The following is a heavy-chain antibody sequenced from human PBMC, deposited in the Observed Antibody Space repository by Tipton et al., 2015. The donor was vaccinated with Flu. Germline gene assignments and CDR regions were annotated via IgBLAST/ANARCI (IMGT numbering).Heavy chain of an antibody. CDR2: ISAYNGNT. V-gene: IGHV1-18*01. CDR1: GYTFTSYG. Sequence: QLVQSGAEVKKPGASVKVSCKASGYTFTSYGISWVRQAPGQGLEWMGWISAYNGNTNYAQKLQGRVTMTTDTSTSTAYMELRSLESGDPAVYYCAGEQIVVGVGGTKYGFDVRGQGTMVTVSS. CDR3: AGEQIVVGVGGTKYGFDV. D-gene: IGHD2-15*01. J-gene: IGHJ3*01.